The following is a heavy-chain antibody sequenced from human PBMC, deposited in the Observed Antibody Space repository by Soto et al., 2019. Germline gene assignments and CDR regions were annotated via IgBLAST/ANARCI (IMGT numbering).Heavy chain of an antibody. Sequence: PSETLSLTCTVSGGSISSYYWSWIRQPPGKGLEGIGCIYYRGSTNYNPSLKSRVTISVDTSKNQFSLKLSSVTAAYTAVYYCARRYGYAFDIWGQGTMVTVSS. J-gene: IGHJ3*02. CDR1: GGSISSYY. D-gene: IGHD4-17*01. CDR3: ARRYGYAFDI. V-gene: IGHV4-59*01. CDR2: IYYRGST.